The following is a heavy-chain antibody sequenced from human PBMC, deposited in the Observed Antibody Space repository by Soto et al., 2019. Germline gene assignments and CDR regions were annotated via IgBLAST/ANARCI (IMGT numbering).Heavy chain of an antibody. CDR3: ASSVVVAGTFGVFDY. V-gene: IGHV3-33*01. D-gene: IGHD2-15*01. J-gene: IGHJ4*02. CDR1: GFTFSSYR. CDR2: IWYDGSNK. Sequence: GESLRLSCAASGFTFSSYRMHWVRQAPGKGLEWVAVIWYDGSNKYYADSVKGRFTISRDNSKNTLYLQMNSLRAEDTAVYYSASSVVVAGTFGVFDYWGQGTLVTVSS.